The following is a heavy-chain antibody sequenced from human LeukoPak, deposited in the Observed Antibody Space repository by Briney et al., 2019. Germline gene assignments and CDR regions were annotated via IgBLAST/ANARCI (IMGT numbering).Heavy chain of an antibody. CDR2: INPNSGGT. Sequence: ASVKVSCKASGYTFNDHDMHWVLQAPGQGLEWMGRINPNSGGTTYAQKFQGRVTMTRDTSTSTAYMELSRLTSDDTAVYYCARDWSGSYEQWGQGTLVSVSS. V-gene: IGHV1-2*06. CDR1: GYTFNDHD. J-gene: IGHJ4*02. CDR3: ARDWSGSYEQ. D-gene: IGHD1-26*01.